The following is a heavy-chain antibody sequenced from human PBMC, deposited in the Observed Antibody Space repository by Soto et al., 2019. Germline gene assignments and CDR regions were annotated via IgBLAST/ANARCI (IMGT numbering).Heavy chain of an antibody. D-gene: IGHD6-13*01. CDR3: ARGGGGRWYSGDY. Sequence: QVQLVQSGAEVEKPGASVKVSCKASGYTFTNYHIHWVRQATGQGLEWMGWMNPNSGDTGYAQKFQGRVTMTRDTSITAAYMELSGLRSEDTAVYYCARGGGGRWYSGDYWGQGTLVTVSS. CDR2: MNPNSGDT. V-gene: IGHV1-8*01. CDR1: GYTFTNYH. J-gene: IGHJ4*02.